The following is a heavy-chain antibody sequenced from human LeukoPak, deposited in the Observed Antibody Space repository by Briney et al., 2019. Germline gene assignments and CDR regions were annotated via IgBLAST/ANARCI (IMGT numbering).Heavy chain of an antibody. CDR3: ARLTYYYGSD. CDR1: GGSISSSSYY. J-gene: IGHJ4*02. Sequence: SETLSLTCTVSGGSISSSSYYWGWIRQPPGKVLEWIGSIYYSGSTYYNPSLKSRVTISVDTSKNQFSLKLSSVTAADTAVYYCARLTYYYGSDWGQGTLVTVSS. D-gene: IGHD3-10*01. V-gene: IGHV4-39*01. CDR2: IYYSGST.